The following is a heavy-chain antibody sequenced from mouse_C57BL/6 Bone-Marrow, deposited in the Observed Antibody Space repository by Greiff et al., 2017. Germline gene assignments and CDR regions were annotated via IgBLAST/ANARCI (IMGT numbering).Heavy chain of an antibody. V-gene: IGHV5-16*01. CDR3: ARDWVYAMDY. Sequence: EVKLMESEGGLVQPGSSMKLSCTASGFTFSDYYMAWVRQVPEKGLEWVANINYDGSSTYYLDSLKSRFIISRDNAKNILYLQMSSLKSEDTATYYCARDWVYAMDYWGQGTSVTVSS. CDR1: GFTFSDYY. D-gene: IGHD4-1*01. CDR2: INYDGSST. J-gene: IGHJ4*01.